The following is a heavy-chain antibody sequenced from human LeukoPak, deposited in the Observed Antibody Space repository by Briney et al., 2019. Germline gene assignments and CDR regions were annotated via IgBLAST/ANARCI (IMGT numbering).Heavy chain of an antibody. CDR3: AKVLDFWSGYWRYYMDV. D-gene: IGHD3-3*01. CDR1: GFTFSNYA. Sequence: GGSLRLSCAASGFTFSNYAMSWVRQAPGKGLEWVSIVSSSGGSTYYADSVEGRFTISRDNSKNTLYLEMNSLRAEDTAKYYCAKVLDFWSGYWRYYMDVWGKGTTVTVSS. V-gene: IGHV3-23*01. CDR2: VSSSGGST. J-gene: IGHJ6*03.